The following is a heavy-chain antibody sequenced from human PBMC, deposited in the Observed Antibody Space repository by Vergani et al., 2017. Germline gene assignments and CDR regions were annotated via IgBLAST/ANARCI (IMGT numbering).Heavy chain of an antibody. D-gene: IGHD7-27*01. V-gene: IGHV3-21*01. Sequence: EVQLVESGGGLVKPGGSLRLSCAASGFTFSSYSMNWVRQAPGKGLEWVSSISSSSSYIYYADSVKGRFTISRDNAKNSLYLQMNSLRAEDTAVYYCAKENWENYFDYWGQGTLVTVSS. CDR1: GFTFSSYS. CDR2: ISSSSSYI. CDR3: AKENWENYFDY. J-gene: IGHJ4*02.